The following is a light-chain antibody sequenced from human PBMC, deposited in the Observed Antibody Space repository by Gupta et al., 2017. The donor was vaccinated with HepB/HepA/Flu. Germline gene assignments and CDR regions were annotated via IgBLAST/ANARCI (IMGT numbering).Light chain of an antibody. CDR2: EVS. Sequence: QSALTQPASVSGSPGQSITISCTGTSSDVGSYNLVSWYQQHPGKAPKLMIYEVSKRPSGVSNRFSGSKSGNTASLTISGLQAEDEGDYYCCSYAGSSTLLVFGGGTKLT. CDR1: SSDVGSYNL. CDR3: CSYAGSSTLLV. V-gene: IGLV2-23*02. J-gene: IGLJ2*01.